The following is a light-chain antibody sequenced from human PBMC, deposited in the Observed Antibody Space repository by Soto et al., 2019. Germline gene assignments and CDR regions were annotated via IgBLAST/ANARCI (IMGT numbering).Light chain of an antibody. Sequence: QSVLTQPPSASGSPGQSVTMSCTGTSSDVGGYDFVSWYQQHPGKAPKLLIYEVTKRPSGVPDRSSGSKSGNAASLTGSGLQAEDEADYYCSSYAGSNNVLFGGGTQLTV. CDR2: EVT. CDR1: SSDVGGYDF. V-gene: IGLV2-8*01. J-gene: IGLJ2*01. CDR3: SSYAGSNNVL.